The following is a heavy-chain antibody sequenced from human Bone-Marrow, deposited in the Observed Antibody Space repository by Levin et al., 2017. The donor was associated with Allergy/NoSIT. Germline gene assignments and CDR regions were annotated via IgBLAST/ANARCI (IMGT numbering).Heavy chain of an antibody. CDR1: GFTFSTYW. CDR2: INSDGTIT. Sequence: TGGSLRLSCAGSGFTFSTYWMHWVRQDPGKGLVWVSRINSDGTITSYADSVKGRFTVSRDNAKNTLYLQMNSLRAEDTAVYYCARGFDTNAFDIWGQGTMVTVSS. D-gene: IGHD3-10*01. J-gene: IGHJ3*02. V-gene: IGHV3-74*01. CDR3: ARGFDTNAFDI.